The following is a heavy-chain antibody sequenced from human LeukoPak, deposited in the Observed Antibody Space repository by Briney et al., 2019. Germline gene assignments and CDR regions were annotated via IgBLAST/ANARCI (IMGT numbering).Heavy chain of an antibody. Sequence: PSETLSLTCAVYGGSFSGYYWSWIRQPPGKGLEWIGEINHSGSTNYNPSLKSRVTISVDTSKNQFSLKLSSVTAADTAVYYCAKDSDYDILTGYYHDYWGQGTLVTVSS. CDR1: GGSFSGYY. V-gene: IGHV4-34*01. D-gene: IGHD3-9*01. CDR3: AKDSDYDILTGYYHDY. J-gene: IGHJ4*02. CDR2: INHSGST.